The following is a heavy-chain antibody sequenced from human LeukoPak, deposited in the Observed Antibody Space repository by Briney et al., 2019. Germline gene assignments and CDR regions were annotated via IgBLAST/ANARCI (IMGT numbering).Heavy chain of an antibody. CDR1: GFTFSSFG. D-gene: IGHD3-10*01. Sequence: GGTLRLSCGASGFTFSSFGMSWVRQAPGKGLEWVSTISGSGDSTYYADSVKGRFTVSRDNSKNTLYLQMNSLRAEDTAVYYCAKGGAVSSKSITMVRGTRRYYYYMDVWGKGTTVTISS. J-gene: IGHJ6*03. CDR3: AKGGAVSSKSITMVRGTRRYYYYMDV. V-gene: IGHV3-23*01. CDR2: ISGSGDST.